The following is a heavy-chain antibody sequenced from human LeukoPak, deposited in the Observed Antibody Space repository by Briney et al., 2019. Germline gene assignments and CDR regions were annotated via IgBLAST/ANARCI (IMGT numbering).Heavy chain of an antibody. CDR2: ISYDGSNK. V-gene: IGHV3-30-3*01. J-gene: IGHJ5*02. Sequence: PGGSLRLSCAASGFTFSSYAMHWVRQAPGKGLEWVAVISYDGSNKYYADSVKGRFTISRDNSKNTLYLQMNSLRAEDTAVYYCARDVRDYDFWSGYFNGPWFDPWGQGTLVTVSS. D-gene: IGHD3-3*01. CDR3: ARDVRDYDFWSGYFNGPWFDP. CDR1: GFTFSSYA.